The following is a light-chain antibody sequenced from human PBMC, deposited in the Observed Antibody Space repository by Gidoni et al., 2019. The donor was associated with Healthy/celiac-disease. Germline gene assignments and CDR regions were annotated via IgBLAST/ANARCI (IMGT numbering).Light chain of an antibody. Sequence: DHQINQSPSSLSASVGDRVPITCRASQSISSYLNWYQQKPGKAPKLLIYAASSLQSGVPSRFSGSGSGTDFTLTISSLQPEDFATYYCQQSYSTPRTFGQGTKVEIK. V-gene: IGKV1-39*01. J-gene: IGKJ1*01. CDR2: AAS. CDR1: QSISSY. CDR3: QQSYSTPRT.